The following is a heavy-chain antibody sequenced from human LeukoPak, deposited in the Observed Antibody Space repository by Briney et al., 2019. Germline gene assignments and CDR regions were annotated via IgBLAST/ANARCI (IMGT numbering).Heavy chain of an antibody. CDR3: AKEVDTAIFLIDY. V-gene: IGHV3-30*18. CDR1: GIHLNSHG. D-gene: IGHD5-18*01. Sequence: QSGGSLRLSFAASGIHLNSHGMHWVRQASGKGLEWVALITYDGSNKYYADSVKGRFTISRDNSKNTLYLQMNSLRAEDTAVYYCAKEVDTAIFLIDYWGQGTLVTVSS. J-gene: IGHJ4*02. CDR2: ITYDGSNK.